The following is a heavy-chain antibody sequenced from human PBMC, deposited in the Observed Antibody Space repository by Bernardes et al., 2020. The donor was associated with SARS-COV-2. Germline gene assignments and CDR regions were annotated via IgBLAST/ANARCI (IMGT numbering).Heavy chain of an antibody. V-gene: IGHV3-30*18. CDR2: ISYDGNNK. Sequence: GGSLRLSCAASGFTFSSYGMHWVRQAPGKGLEWVAVISYDGNNKYYADSVKGRFTISRDNSKNTLYLQMNSLRAEDTAVYYCAKDQRYYDFWSGYLKPIPANYYGMDVWGQGTTVTVSS. CDR3: AKDQRYYDFWSGYLKPIPANYYGMDV. J-gene: IGHJ6*02. CDR1: GFTFSSYG. D-gene: IGHD3-3*01.